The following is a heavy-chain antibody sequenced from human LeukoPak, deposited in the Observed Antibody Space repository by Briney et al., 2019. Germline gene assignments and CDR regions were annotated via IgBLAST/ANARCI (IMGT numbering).Heavy chain of an antibody. Sequence: GGSLRLSCAASGFTFSSYGMHWVRQAPGKGLEWVAVISYDGTYKYYADSVKGRFTISRDNSKNTLYLQMNSLRAEDTAVYYCARDPTPQQWLLRRFDYWGQGALVTVSS. CDR3: ARDPTPQQWLLRRFDY. J-gene: IGHJ4*02. D-gene: IGHD6-19*01. V-gene: IGHV3-30*03. CDR2: ISYDGTYK. CDR1: GFTFSSYG.